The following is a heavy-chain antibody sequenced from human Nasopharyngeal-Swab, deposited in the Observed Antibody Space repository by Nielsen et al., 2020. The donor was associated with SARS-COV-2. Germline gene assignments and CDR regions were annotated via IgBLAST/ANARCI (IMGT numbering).Heavy chain of an antibody. Sequence: WVRQAPGQGLEWMGRISTYNGNTYYAQKFQGRITLTTDTSTSTAYMELRSLRSDDTAIYYCARGSKVGETWGWFDPRGQGTLVTVSS. V-gene: IGHV1-18*01. CDR3: ARGSKVGETWGWFDP. D-gene: IGHD1-26*01. CDR2: ISTYNGNT. J-gene: IGHJ5*01.